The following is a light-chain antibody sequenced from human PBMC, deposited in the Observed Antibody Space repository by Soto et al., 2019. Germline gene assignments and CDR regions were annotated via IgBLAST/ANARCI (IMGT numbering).Light chain of an antibody. Sequence: PGDRATLSCRSSQSAYSSYLSWYQQKPGQAPRLLIYGASNSATGIPDRFSGSGSATDFTLTISGLEPEDFAVYYCQQYSTSLFTFGGGTRVEIK. V-gene: IGKV3-20*01. CDR1: QSAYSSY. J-gene: IGKJ4*01. CDR2: GAS. CDR3: QQYSTSLFT.